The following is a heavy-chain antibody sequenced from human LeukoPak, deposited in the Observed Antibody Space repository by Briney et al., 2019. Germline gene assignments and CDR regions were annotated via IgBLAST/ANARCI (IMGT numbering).Heavy chain of an antibody. CDR1: GYSFTSYW. CDR2: IYPGDSDT. J-gene: IGHJ4*02. Sequence: GESLKTSCKGSGYSFTSYWIGWVRQMPGKGLEWMGIIYPGDSDTRYSPSFQGQVTISADKSINTACLQWSSLKASDTAMYYCARQIYYGLYYFDYWGQGTLVTVSS. V-gene: IGHV5-51*01. D-gene: IGHD3-10*01. CDR3: ARQIYYGLYYFDY.